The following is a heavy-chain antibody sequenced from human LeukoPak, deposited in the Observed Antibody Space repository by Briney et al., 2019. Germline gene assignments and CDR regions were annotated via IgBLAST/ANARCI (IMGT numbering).Heavy chain of an antibody. CDR3: VEGGRTGGWYGFHGGN. Sequence: RRSQRLSCAASGFTFSNYAMNCVRQAPGKGLEWVSAISYGGSNKHYADSVKGRFTISRDDSKNTLYLQMNSLRTEDTAVYYCVEGGRTGGWYGFHGGNWGQGTLVTVSS. D-gene: IGHD6-19*01. CDR2: ISYGGSNK. J-gene: IGHJ4*02. CDR1: GFTFSNYA. V-gene: IGHV3-30-3*01.